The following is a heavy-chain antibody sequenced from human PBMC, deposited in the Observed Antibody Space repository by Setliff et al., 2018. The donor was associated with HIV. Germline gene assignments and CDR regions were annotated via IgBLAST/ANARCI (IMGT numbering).Heavy chain of an antibody. CDR3: ARGALLWFGGGGFDI. D-gene: IGHD3-10*01. CDR1: GYTFTTYS. Sequence: ASLKVSCKASGYTFTTYSLHWVRQAPGQSLEWMGWINVGNGDTKYSQDLQGRITITRDTSANTAYMELSRLRSDDTAVYFCARGALLWFGGGGFDIWGQGTMVTVS. J-gene: IGHJ3*02. CDR2: INVGNGDT. V-gene: IGHV1-3*01.